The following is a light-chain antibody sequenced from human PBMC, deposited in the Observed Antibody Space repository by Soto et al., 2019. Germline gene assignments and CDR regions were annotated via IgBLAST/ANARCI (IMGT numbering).Light chain of an antibody. CDR1: SSDVGSYDL. J-gene: IGLJ2*01. CDR2: EVS. Sequence: QSALTQPASVSGPPGQSIVISCNGSSSDVGSYDLVSWYLQYPGKAPKVIIFEVSNRPSGISSRFSGSKSGNTASLTISGLQAEDEADYYCASYTSSSTSVIFGRGTKLTVL. V-gene: IGLV2-14*02. CDR3: ASYTSSSTSVI.